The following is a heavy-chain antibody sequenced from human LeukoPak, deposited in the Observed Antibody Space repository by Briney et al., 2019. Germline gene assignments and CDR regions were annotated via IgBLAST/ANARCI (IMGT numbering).Heavy chain of an antibody. CDR1: GGSFSGYY. J-gene: IGHJ5*02. CDR3: ARLWFGYP. CDR2: INHSGST. D-gene: IGHD3-10*01. V-gene: IGHV4-34*01. Sequence: SETLSLTCAVSGGSFSGYYWSWFRQPPGKGLEWIGEINHSGSTNYNPSLKSRVTISVDTSKNQFSLKLSSVTAADTAVYYCARLWFGYPWGQGTLVTVSS.